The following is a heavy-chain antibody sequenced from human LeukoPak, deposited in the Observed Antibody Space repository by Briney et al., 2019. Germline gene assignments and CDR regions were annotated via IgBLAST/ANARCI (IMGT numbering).Heavy chain of an antibody. V-gene: IGHV3-23*01. CDR1: GFTFSNHA. J-gene: IGHJ4*02. Sequence: GGSLRLSFAGSGFTFSNHAMSSGRQAPGQGLELVSSISGSGTNTYYAGSVKGRFTISRDNSKNTLYLQMSSLRAEDTAIYYCGKGGLPDIVVEIAAPPAYWGQGTLVTVSS. CDR3: GKGGLPDIVVEIAAPPAY. CDR2: ISGSGTNT. D-gene: IGHD2-15*01.